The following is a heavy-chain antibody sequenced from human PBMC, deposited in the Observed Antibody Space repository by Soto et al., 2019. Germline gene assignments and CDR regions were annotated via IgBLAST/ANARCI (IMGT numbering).Heavy chain of an antibody. CDR2: ISGSGGST. J-gene: IGHJ4*02. CDR1: GVTFSSYA. V-gene: IGHV3-23*01. D-gene: IGHD3-22*01. CDR3: AKDRPQYYYDSSGSDY. Sequence: XGSLILSCSASGVTFSSYAMGWFRQAPGKGLEWVSAISGSGGSTYYADSVKGRFTISRDNSKNTLYLQMHSLRAEDTAVYYCAKDRPQYYYDSSGSDYWRQGTLVTVSS.